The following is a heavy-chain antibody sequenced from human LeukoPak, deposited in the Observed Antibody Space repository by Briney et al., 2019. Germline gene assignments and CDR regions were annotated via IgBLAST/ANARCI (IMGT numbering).Heavy chain of an antibody. V-gene: IGHV3-48*01. D-gene: IGHD3-3*01. Sequence: GGSLRLSCAASGFTFSSYSMNWVRQAPGKGLEWVSYISSSSSTIYYADSVKGRFTISRDNAKNSLYLQMNSLRAEDTAVYYCARDGPKWVGDYYDFWSCYWKPYYYYYMDVWGKGTTVTVSS. CDR1: GFTFSSYS. CDR3: ARDGPKWVGDYYDFWSCYWKPYYYYYMDV. J-gene: IGHJ6*03. CDR2: ISSSSSTI.